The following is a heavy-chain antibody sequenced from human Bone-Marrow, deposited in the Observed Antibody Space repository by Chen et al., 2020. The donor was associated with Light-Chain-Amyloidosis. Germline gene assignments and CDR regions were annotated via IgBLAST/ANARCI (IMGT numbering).Heavy chain of an antibody. D-gene: IGHD3-22*01. J-gene: IGHJ5*02. CDR1: GYTFTRYW. CDR3: ARTSGDYYDSAGSPFDP. CDR2: LYASDSQV. Sequence: EVQLVQSGAEVQKPGDSLKISCKASGYTFTRYWSAWFRQMPGKGLEWMGILYASDSQVRYSPSFQGQVSMSVEKSSTTAYRQWSSLKASDSAMYFCARTSGDYYDSAGSPFDPWGQGSLVTVSS. V-gene: IGHV5-51*03.